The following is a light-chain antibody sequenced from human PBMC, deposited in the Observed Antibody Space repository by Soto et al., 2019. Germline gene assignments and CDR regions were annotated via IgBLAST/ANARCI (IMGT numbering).Light chain of an antibody. CDR3: QQYGGLPPA. CDR1: QTVSNTY. V-gene: IGKV3-20*01. J-gene: IGKJ4*01. Sequence: EIVLTQFPGALSLSPGERVTLSCRASQTVSNTYLAWYQQKRGQASKFLIYGASNRATGIPDRFSGSGSGTDFTLTISRLGPEDFALDYGQQYGGLPPAVGGGTKVEIK. CDR2: GAS.